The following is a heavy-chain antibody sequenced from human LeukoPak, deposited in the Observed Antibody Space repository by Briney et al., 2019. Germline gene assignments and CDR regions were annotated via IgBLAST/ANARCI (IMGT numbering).Heavy chain of an antibody. CDR3: ARGQIVTGEVADILTGPPRGAFDI. Sequence: SETLSLTCAVYGGSFSGYYWSWIRQPPGKGLEWIGEINHSGSTNYNPSLKSRVTISVVTSKNQFSLKLSSVTAADTAVYYCARGQIVTGEVADILTGPPRGAFDIWGQGTMVTVSS. D-gene: IGHD3-9*01. V-gene: IGHV4-34*01. J-gene: IGHJ3*02. CDR1: GGSFSGYY. CDR2: INHSGST.